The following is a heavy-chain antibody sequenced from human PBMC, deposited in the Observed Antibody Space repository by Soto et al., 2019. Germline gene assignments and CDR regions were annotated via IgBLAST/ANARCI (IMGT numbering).Heavy chain of an antibody. CDR3: AKDRPPVVPAAMPYWFDP. CDR1: GFTFSSYW. CDR2: INSDGSST. J-gene: IGHJ5*02. Sequence: SGGSLRLSCAASGFTFSSYWRHWVRQAPGKGLVWVSRINSDGSSTSYADSVKGRFTISRDNAKNTLYLQMNSLRAEDTAVYYCAKDRPPVVPAAMPYWFDPWGQGTLVTVSS. V-gene: IGHV3-74*01. D-gene: IGHD2-2*01.